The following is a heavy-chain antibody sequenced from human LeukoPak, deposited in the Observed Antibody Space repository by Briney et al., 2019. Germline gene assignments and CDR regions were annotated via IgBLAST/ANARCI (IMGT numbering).Heavy chain of an antibody. Sequence: PGGSLRLSCAASGFTFISYAMSWVRQAPGKGLEWVSAFSGSGGSTYYADSVKGRFTISRDNSKNTLFLQMNSLRAEDTAVYYCARVYDSSGYRLDYWGQGTLVTVSS. CDR2: FSGSGGST. D-gene: IGHD3-22*01. CDR1: GFTFISYA. CDR3: ARVYDSSGYRLDY. J-gene: IGHJ4*02. V-gene: IGHV3-23*01.